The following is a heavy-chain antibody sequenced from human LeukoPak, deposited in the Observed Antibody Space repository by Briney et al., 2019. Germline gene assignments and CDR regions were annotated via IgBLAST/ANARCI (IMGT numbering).Heavy chain of an antibody. CDR1: GFTFDNND. Sequence: GSLRLSCEVSGFTFDNNDMHWARQTTGKGLEWVSAIGSAGYTYYADSVRGRFTITRDNAKQSLYLQMNSLRVEDTAVYHCVRQPDSARYGFDYWGRGTQVTVSS. J-gene: IGHJ4*02. D-gene: IGHD1-14*01. CDR2: IGSAGYT. V-gene: IGHV3-13*01. CDR3: VRQPDSARYGFDY.